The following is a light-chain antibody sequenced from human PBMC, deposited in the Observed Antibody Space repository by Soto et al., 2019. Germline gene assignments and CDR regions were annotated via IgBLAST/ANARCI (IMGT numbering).Light chain of an antibody. CDR1: QSVSRSY. V-gene: IGKV3-20*01. Sequence: IVLTHPPATPSVSPRAGANLSCRASQSVSRSYLGWYQQKPGQAPRLLTYGASISAAGVPDRFSGSGSGTAITLPLRRLDPEDFTLYYCHHSETFGTGTKVDIK. CDR2: GAS. CDR3: HHSET. J-gene: IGKJ1*01.